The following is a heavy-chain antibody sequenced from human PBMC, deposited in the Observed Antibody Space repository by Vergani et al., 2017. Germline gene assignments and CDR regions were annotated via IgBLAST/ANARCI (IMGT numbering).Heavy chain of an antibody. D-gene: IGHD2-15*01. CDR3: ARDGGYCSGGSCYSYMDV. CDR1: GFTFSDYY. Sequence: QVQLVESGGGLVKPGGSLRLSCAASGFTFSDYYMSWIRQAPGKGLEWVSYISSSSSYTNYADSVKGRFTISRDNAKNTLYLQMNSLRAEDTAVYYCARDGGYCSGGSCYSYMDVWGKGTTVTVSS. J-gene: IGHJ6*03. CDR2: ISSSSSYT. V-gene: IGHV3-11*06.